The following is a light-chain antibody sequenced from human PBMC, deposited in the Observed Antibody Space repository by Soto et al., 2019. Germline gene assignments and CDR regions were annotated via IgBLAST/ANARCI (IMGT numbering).Light chain of an antibody. J-gene: IGKJ5*01. V-gene: IGKV1-39*01. CDR2: AAS. CDR3: QQSYTTASIT. Sequence: XXPSSLSASVGDRVTITCRASQSISRNLNWYQHKPGKAPXLLIYAASSLQNGVPSRFSGGGSGTEFTLSISSLQPEDFGTYYCQQSYTTASITFGQGTRLEIK. CDR1: QSISRN.